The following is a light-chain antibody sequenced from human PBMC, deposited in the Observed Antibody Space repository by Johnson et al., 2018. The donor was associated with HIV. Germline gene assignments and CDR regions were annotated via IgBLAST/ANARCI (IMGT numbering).Light chain of an antibody. CDR2: DNN. V-gene: IGLV1-51*01. J-gene: IGLJ1*01. Sequence: QSVLTQPPSVSAAPGQKVTISCSGSSSNIGNNYVSWYQQVPGTAPKLLIYDNNKRPSGIPDRFSGSKSGTSATLGLTGLQTGDEADYFCGTWDSRLSAGGYVFGTGTKVTVL. CDR3: GTWDSRLSAGGYV. CDR1: SSNIGNNY.